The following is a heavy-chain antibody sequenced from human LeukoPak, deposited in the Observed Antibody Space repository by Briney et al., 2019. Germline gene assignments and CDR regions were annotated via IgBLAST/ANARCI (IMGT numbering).Heavy chain of an antibody. V-gene: IGHV1-46*01. CDR2: INPSGGST. Sequence: VASLKVSCKASGYTFTSYYMHWVRQAPGQGLEWMGIINPSGGSTSYAQKFQGRVTMTRDTSTSTVYMELSSLRSEDTAVYYCARGRVVVVAATNWFDPWGQGTLVTVSS. J-gene: IGHJ5*02. D-gene: IGHD2-15*01. CDR1: GYTFTSYY. CDR3: ARGRVVVVAATNWFDP.